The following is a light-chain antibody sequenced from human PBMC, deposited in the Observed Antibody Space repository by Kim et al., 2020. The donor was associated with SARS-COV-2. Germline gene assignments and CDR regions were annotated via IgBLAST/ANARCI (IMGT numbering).Light chain of an antibody. V-gene: IGLV1-44*01. CDR1: KSNVGNNP. CDR2: GNR. J-gene: IGLJ3*02. Sequence: ELTQPPSASVTPGQRATISCSGSKSNVGNNPGNWHQQFPSTAPKLLIYGNRQPPSGVFYRFSDSKTATSASLAIGGPHAEDESDYYCAAWDASVNVWV. CDR3: AAWDASVNVWV.